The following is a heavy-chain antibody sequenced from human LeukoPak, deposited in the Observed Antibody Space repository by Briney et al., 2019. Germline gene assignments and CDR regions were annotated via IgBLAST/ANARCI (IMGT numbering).Heavy chain of an antibody. J-gene: IGHJ5*02. CDR2: INHSGST. D-gene: IGHD4-17*01. Sequence: SETLSLTCAAYGGSFSGYYWSWIRQPPGKGLEWIGEINHSGSTNYNPSLKSRVTISVDTSKNQFSLKLSSVTAADTAVYYCARERGSVTTLLRWFDPWGQGTLVTVSS. V-gene: IGHV4-34*01. CDR3: ARERGSVTTLLRWFDP. CDR1: GGSFSGYY.